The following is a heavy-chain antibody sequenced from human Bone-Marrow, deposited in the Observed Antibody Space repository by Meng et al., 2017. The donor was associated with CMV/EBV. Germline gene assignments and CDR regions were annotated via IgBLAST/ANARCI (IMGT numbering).Heavy chain of an antibody. D-gene: IGHD1-14*01. J-gene: IGHJ6*02. Sequence: GESLKISCAASGFTVSSNYMSWVRQAPGKGLEWVSVIYSGGSTYYADSVKGRFTISRDNSKNTLYLQMNSLRAEDTAVYYCARGAPRKYYYYGMDVWGQRTTVTVSS. CDR1: GFTVSSNY. CDR2: IYSGGST. V-gene: IGHV3-53*01. CDR3: ARGAPRKYYYYGMDV.